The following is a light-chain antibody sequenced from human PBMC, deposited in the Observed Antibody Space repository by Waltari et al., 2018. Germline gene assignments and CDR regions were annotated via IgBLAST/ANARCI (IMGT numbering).Light chain of an antibody. CDR2: RDN. V-gene: IGLV3-27*01. CDR3: YSVSANSWV. J-gene: IGLJ3*02. CDR1: VPAKQY. Sequence: SYELTQPSSVSLSPGHTANLPCSGNVPAKQYGRRLQQKPGQAPMLLIYRDNARPSGIPERFSGSSPGTTVTLTISGAHVEDEADYYCYSVSANSWVFGGGTRLTVL.